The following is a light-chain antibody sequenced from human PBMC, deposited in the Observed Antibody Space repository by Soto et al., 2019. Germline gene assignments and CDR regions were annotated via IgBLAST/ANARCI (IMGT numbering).Light chain of an antibody. CDR1: QSVRSNY. V-gene: IGKV3-20*01. CDR3: QHYDGSPRT. CDR2: GVF. J-gene: IGKJ2*01. Sequence: ETVLTQSPGTVSLSPGERATLSCTTSQSVRSNYLAWYQQKPGQAPRLLIYGVFSRATGIPDRFSGSRSGTDFTLTISGLEPEDSAVYYCQHYDGSPRTFGQGTKLEI.